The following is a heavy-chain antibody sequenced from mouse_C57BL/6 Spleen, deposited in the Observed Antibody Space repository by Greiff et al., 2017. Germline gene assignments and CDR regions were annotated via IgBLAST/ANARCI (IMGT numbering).Heavy chain of an antibody. CDR1: GYPFTSYW. J-gene: IGHJ3*01. V-gene: IGHV1-50*01. CDR3: ARGGSSYGFAN. D-gene: IGHD1-1*01. Sequence: QVQLQQPGAELVKPGASVKLSCKASGYPFTSYWMQWVKQRPGPGLEWIGEIDPSDSYPNSNQKFKGKATLTVDPSSSTAYMQRSSLTAEDAAVYYCARGGSSYGFANWGQVALVTVSA. CDR2: IDPSDSYP.